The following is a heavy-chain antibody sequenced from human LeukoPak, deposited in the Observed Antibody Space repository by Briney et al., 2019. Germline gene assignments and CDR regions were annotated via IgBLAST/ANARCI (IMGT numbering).Heavy chain of an antibody. Sequence: SETPSLTCTVSGGSISSSSYYWGWIRQPPGKGREWLGSIYYSGSTSYNPSLKSRVTISVDTSKNQFSLKLSSVTAADTAVYYCAREKLRSWFDPWGQGTLVTVSS. J-gene: IGHJ5*02. CDR1: GGSISSSSYY. CDR3: AREKLRSWFDP. D-gene: IGHD4-17*01. V-gene: IGHV4-39*02. CDR2: IYYSGST.